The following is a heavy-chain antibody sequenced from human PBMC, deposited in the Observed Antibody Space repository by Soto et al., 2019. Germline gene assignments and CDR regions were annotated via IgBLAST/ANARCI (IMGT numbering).Heavy chain of an antibody. CDR1: GYTFTAYY. Sequence: QVQLVQSGAEVEKPGASVKVSCKASGYTFTAYYIHWVRQARGQGLEWLGWINPNSGGTYYSQKFQAWITLTRDTSISTAYLELTRLRSDDTAVYYCARANAIRPDSYNMDVWGQGTTVTVSS. J-gene: IGHJ6*02. D-gene: IGHD2-2*01. V-gene: IGHV1-2*04. CDR2: INPNSGGT. CDR3: ARANAIRPDSYNMDV.